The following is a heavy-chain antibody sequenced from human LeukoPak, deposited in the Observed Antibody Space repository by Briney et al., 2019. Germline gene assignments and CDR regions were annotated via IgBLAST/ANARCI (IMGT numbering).Heavy chain of an antibody. V-gene: IGHV1-69*13. J-gene: IGHJ3*02. D-gene: IGHD1-1*01. CDR1: GGTFSSYA. Sequence: GASVKVSCKASGGTFSSYAISWVRQAPGQGLEWMGGIIPIFGTANYAQKFQGRVTITADESTSTAYMELSSLRSEDTAVYYCARKLSWKPDAFDIWGQGTMVTVSS. CDR3: ARKLSWKPDAFDI. CDR2: IIPIFGTA.